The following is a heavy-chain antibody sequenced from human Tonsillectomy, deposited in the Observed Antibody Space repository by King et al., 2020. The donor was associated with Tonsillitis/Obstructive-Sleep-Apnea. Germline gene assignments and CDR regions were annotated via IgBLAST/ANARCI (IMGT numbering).Heavy chain of an antibody. CDR2: INHSGST. V-gene: IGHV4-34*01. CDR1: GGSFSGYY. CDR3: ARGSSYYYDSSVYFYY. D-gene: IGHD3-22*01. Sequence: VQLQQWGAGLLKPSETLSLTCAVYGGSFSGYYWSWIRQPPGKGLEWIGEINHSGSTNYNPSLKSRVTISVETSKNQFSLKLSSVTAAETAVYYCARGSSYYYDSSVYFYYWGQGTLVTVSS. J-gene: IGHJ4*02.